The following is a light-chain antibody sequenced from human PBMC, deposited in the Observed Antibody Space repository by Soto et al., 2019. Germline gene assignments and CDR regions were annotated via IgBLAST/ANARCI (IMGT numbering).Light chain of an antibody. Sequence: EIVLTQSPATLSLSPGERATLSCRASQSFSSYLAWYQQKPGQAPRLLIYGASNRATGIPDRFSGSGSGTEFTLTISSLQPDDFATYYCQQYNSYSRTFGQGTKVDIK. CDR1: QSFSSY. CDR2: GAS. J-gene: IGKJ1*01. V-gene: IGKV3-11*01. CDR3: QQYNSYSRT.